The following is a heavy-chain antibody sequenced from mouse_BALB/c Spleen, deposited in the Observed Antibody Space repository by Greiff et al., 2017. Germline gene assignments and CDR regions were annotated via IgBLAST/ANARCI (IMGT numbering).Heavy chain of an antibody. Sequence: EVKLMESGPSLVKPSQTLSLTCSVTGDSITSGYWNWIRKFPGNKLEYMGYISYSGSTYYNPSLKSRISITRDTSKNQYYLQLNSVTTEDTATYYCARYKVGYYYAMDYWGQGTSVTVSS. V-gene: IGHV3-8*02. CDR3: ARYKVGYYYAMDY. J-gene: IGHJ4*01. CDR2: ISYSGST. CDR1: GDSITSGY.